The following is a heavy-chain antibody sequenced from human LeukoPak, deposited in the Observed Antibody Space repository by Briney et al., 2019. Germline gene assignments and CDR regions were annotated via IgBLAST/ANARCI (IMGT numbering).Heavy chain of an antibody. D-gene: IGHD2-21*01. CDR3: TTDGVRYYYYYMDV. V-gene: IGHV3-15*01. CDR2: IKSKTDGGTT. Sequence: GGSLRLSCAASGFTFSNAWMSWVRQAPGKGLEWVGRIKSKTDGGTTDYAAPVKGRFTISRDDSKNTLYLQMNSLKTEDTAVYYCTTDGVRYYYYYMDVWGKGTTVTVSS. J-gene: IGHJ6*03. CDR1: GFTFSNAW.